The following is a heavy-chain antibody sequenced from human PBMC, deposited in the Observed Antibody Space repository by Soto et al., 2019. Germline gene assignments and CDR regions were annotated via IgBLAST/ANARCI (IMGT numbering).Heavy chain of an antibody. V-gene: IGHV1-2*04. CDR3: ARPYCSSTSCYVYLFDY. J-gene: IGHJ4*02. Sequence: ASVKVSFKASGYTFTGYYMHWVRQAPGQGLEWMGWINPNSGGTNYAQKFQGWVTMTRDTSISTAYMELSRLRSDDTAVYYCARPYCSSTSCYVYLFDYWGQGTLVTVSS. D-gene: IGHD2-2*01. CDR2: INPNSGGT. CDR1: GYTFTGYY.